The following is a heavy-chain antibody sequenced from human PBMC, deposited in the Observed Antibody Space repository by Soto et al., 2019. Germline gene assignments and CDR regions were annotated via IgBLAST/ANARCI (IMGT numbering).Heavy chain of an antibody. V-gene: IGHV3-48*04. D-gene: IGHD3-10*01. CDR2: ISGGGTTT. J-gene: IGHJ4*02. CDR1: GFSFSSFS. Sequence: EVHLVESGGDLVQPGGSLRLSRAASGFSFSSFSMNWVRQAPGKGLEWVSYISGGGTTTYYADSVKGRFTISRDDAKNSMHMQMNSLQAEDTAVYYCARLGDYGSGSYWGQGALVTVSS. CDR3: ARLGDYGSGSY.